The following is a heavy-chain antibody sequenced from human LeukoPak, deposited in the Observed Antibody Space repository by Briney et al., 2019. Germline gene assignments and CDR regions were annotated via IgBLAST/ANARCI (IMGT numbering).Heavy chain of an antibody. CDR3: ARAFSSAWYMNWFDP. CDR2: IYATGST. J-gene: IGHJ5*02. V-gene: IGHV4-39*07. Sequence: PSETLSLTCTVSGGSISSSSYYWGWIRQPPGKGLEWIGSIYATGSTYYNPSLKSRVTISMDTSKNEFSLKLSSVTAADTAVYYCARAFSSAWYMNWFDPWGQGTLVTVSS. CDR1: GGSISSSSYY. D-gene: IGHD6-19*01.